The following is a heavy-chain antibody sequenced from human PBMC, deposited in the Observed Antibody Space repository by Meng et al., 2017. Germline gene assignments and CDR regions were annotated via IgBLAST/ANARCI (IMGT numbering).Heavy chain of an antibody. CDR1: GGSFSGYY. D-gene: IGHD7-27*01. Sequence: SETLSLTCAVYGGSFSGYYWSWIRQPPGKGLEWIGEINHSGSTNYNPSLKSRVTISVDTSKNQFSLKLSSVTAADTAVYYCASLLGKRGEYYYYGRDVWGQGTTATVSS. V-gene: IGHV4-34*01. CDR2: INHSGST. J-gene: IGHJ6*02. CDR3: ASLLGKRGEYYYYGRDV.